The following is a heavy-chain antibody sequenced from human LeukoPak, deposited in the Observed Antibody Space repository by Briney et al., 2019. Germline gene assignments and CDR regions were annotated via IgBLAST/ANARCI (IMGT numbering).Heavy chain of an antibody. V-gene: IGHV3-7*01. CDR3: ARGPTMIVVGLEYYFDY. J-gene: IGHJ4*02. D-gene: IGHD3-22*01. Sequence: GGSLRLSCAASGFTFSSYWMSWVRQAPGKGLEWVANIKQDGSEKYCVDSVKGRFTISRDNAKNSLYLQMNSLRAEDTAVYYCARGPTMIVVGLEYYFDYWGQGTLVTVSS. CDR1: GFTFSSYW. CDR2: IKQDGSEK.